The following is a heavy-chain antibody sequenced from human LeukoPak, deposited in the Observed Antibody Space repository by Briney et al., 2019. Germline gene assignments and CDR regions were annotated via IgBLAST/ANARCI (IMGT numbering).Heavy chain of an antibody. V-gene: IGHV3-7*01. Sequence: PGGSLRLSCAASGFTFDDYAMHWVRQAPGKGLEWVGNIQPDGSEQYPVDSVKGRFTISRDNARNSLYLQMNSLRVEDTAVYYCAGQHYARFDPWGQGTLVTVSS. J-gene: IGHJ5*02. CDR3: AGQHYARFDP. CDR2: IQPDGSEQ. CDR1: GFTFDDYA. D-gene: IGHD3-16*01.